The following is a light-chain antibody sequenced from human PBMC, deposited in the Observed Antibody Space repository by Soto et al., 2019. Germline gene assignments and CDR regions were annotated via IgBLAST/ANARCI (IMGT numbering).Light chain of an antibody. CDR1: QGISSW. V-gene: IGKV1-12*01. CDR3: LQASNFPVT. J-gene: IGKJ4*02. CDR2: SAS. Sequence: DLQMPQSPSSVSASVGDRVTITCRASQGISSWLAWYQQKPGKAPKLLIYSASSLKSGIPSRFSGSGSGTDFTLTITSLQPEDSATYYCLQASNFPVTFGGGTKVEI.